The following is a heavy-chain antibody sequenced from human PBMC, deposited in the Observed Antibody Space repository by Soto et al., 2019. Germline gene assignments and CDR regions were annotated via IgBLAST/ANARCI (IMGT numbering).Heavy chain of an antibody. CDR3: ARGRYGDY. D-gene: IGHD1-1*01. Sequence: QVHLVQSGAEVKRPGASVKVSCKASGYTFTSYGITWVRQAPGQGLEWMGWISAHNGNTDYAQKLQGRVIVTRDTSTSTAYMELRSVSSGNTAVYYCARGRYGDYWGQGALVTVSS. V-gene: IGHV1-18*01. J-gene: IGHJ4*02. CDR2: ISAHNGNT. CDR1: GYTFTSYG.